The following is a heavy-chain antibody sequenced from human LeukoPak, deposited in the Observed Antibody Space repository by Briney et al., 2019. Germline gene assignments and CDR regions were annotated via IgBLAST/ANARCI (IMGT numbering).Heavy chain of an antibody. Sequence: PGGSLRLSCAASGFTFSSYSMNWVRQAPGKGLEWVSSISSSSSYIYYADSVKGRFTISRDNAKNSLYLQMNSLRAEDTAVYYCARDGADYGDYVREREFQHWGQGTLVTVSS. CDR3: ARDGADYGDYVREREFQH. D-gene: IGHD4-17*01. CDR2: ISSSSSYI. CDR1: GFTFSSYS. J-gene: IGHJ1*01. V-gene: IGHV3-21*01.